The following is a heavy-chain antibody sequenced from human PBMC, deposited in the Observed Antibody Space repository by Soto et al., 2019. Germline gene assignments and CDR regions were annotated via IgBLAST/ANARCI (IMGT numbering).Heavy chain of an antibody. D-gene: IGHD7-27*01. CDR3: ARWITGGYSDWFAP. V-gene: IGHV1-18*04. Sequence: QVQLVQSGAEVKKPGSSVKVSCRASGYNFMRYGFTWVRQAPGQGLEWIGWINVDNGETKYPQKIRGRVTMTQDTSTSTVYMELRTLTSDDTAVYYCARWITGGYSDWFAPWCPGTLVTVSS. CDR1: GYNFMRYG. CDR2: INVDNGET. J-gene: IGHJ5*02.